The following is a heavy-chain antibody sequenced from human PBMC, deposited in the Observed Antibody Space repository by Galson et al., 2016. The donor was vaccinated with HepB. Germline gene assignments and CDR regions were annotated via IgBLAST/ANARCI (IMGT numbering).Heavy chain of an antibody. CDR2: ISGSGGNI. J-gene: IGHJ3*02. D-gene: IGHD4-11*01. CDR3: AKALNWDYKLDAFDI. Sequence: SMRLSCAASGFTYSSYAMNWVRQAPGKGLAWVSSISGSGGNIYFADSVKGRFTISRDNSKNRLYLQTNSLRAEDTAVYYCAKALNWDYKLDAFDIWGPGTMVTVSS. V-gene: IGHV3-23*01. CDR1: GFTYSSYA.